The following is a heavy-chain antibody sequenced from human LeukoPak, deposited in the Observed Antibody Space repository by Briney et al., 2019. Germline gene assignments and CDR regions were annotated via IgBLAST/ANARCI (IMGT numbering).Heavy chain of an antibody. V-gene: IGHV4-4*07. Sequence: SETLSLACAVSGGSISSYYWSWIRQPAGKGLEWIGRIYTSGSTTYNPSLKSGVTMSVDTSKNQFSLKLSSVTAADTAVYYCARDRGGYYDSSGYYIPWGQGTLVTVSS. CDR1: GGSISSYY. J-gene: IGHJ5*02. CDR3: ARDRGGYYDSSGYYIP. D-gene: IGHD3-22*01. CDR2: IYTSGST.